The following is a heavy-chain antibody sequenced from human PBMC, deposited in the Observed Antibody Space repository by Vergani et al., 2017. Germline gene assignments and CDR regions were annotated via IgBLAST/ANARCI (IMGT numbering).Heavy chain of an antibody. J-gene: IGHJ5*02. D-gene: IGHD5-18*01. CDR2: TWFDGRNK. Sequence: QVQLVESGGGLVQPGRSLRLSCATSGFTLTSYGIHWVRQAPGKGPEWVAVTWFDGRNKFYSDSVKGRFIISRDNSKDIVYLQMNSLRPEDTAVYYCAKDPRPMVTSDWFDPWGQGTLVTVSS. CDR3: AKDPRPMVTSDWFDP. CDR1: GFTLTSYG. V-gene: IGHV3-33*04.